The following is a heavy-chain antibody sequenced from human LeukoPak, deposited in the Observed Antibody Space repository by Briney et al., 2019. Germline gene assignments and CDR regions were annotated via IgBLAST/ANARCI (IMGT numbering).Heavy chain of an antibody. D-gene: IGHD3-22*01. CDR3: ARRKGGYGSSGYSWVEDY. V-gene: IGHV4-39*01. Sequence: LRLSCAASGFTFSNYEMNWVRQPPGKGLEWIGSIYYSGSTYYNPSLKSRVTISVDTSKNQFSLKLSSVTAADTAVYYCARRKGGYGSSGYSWVEDYWGQGTLVTVSS. CDR2: IYYSGST. J-gene: IGHJ4*02. CDR1: GFTFSNYE.